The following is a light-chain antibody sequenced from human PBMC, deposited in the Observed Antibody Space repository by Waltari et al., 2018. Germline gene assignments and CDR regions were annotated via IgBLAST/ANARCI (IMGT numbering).Light chain of an antibody. CDR2: DVS. V-gene: IGLV2-23*02. Sequence: QSALTQPASVSGSPGQSITISCTGTSSDVVGYTYVSRYQHHPGRAPKLMIYDVSERHSGVSNHFSGSKSGNTASLTISGLQAEDEADYYCCSYAGSSTLIFGGGTKLTV. CDR3: CSYAGSSTLI. CDR1: SSDVVGYTY. J-gene: IGLJ2*01.